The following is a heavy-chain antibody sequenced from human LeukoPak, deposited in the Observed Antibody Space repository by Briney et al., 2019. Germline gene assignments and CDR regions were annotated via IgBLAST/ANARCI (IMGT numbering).Heavy chain of an antibody. CDR2: IYTSGST. D-gene: IGHD3-16*01. CDR3: ARARMITFGGLDFDY. V-gene: IGHV4-4*07. Sequence: SETLSLTCTVSGGSISYFYWSWIRQPAGKGLEWIGRIYTSGSTNYNPSLKSRVTISVDTSKNQFSLKLSSVTAADTAVYYCARARMITFGGLDFDYWGQGTLVTVSS. CDR1: GGSISYFY. J-gene: IGHJ4*02.